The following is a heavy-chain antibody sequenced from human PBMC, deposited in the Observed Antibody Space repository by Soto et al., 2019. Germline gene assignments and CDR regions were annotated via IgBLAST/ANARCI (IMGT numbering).Heavy chain of an antibody. V-gene: IGHV1-69*02. CDR3: AMEYCSSTSCYRDY. Sequence: SVKVSCKAPGGTLSSYPISWVRQAPGKGLEGMGRIIPICGIANYAQKFKGRVTITADKSTSTAYMELSSLRSEDTAVYYCAMEYCSSTSCYRDYWGQGT. CDR1: GGTLSSYP. J-gene: IGHJ4*02. D-gene: IGHD2-2*02. CDR2: IIPICGIA.